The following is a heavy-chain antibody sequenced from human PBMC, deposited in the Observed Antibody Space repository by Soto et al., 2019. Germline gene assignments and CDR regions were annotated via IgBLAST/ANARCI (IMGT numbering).Heavy chain of an antibody. Sequence: ASVKVSCKASGYRFTSYHMHWVRQAPGQGLEWMGIINPSGGSTKYAQKFLDRVTMTRDTSTSTVYMDLSSLKSEDTAVYYCARSHDSSGYSFFDYWGQGTLVTVSS. CDR1: GYRFTSYH. CDR3: ARSHDSSGYSFFDY. D-gene: IGHD3-22*01. CDR2: INPSGGST. V-gene: IGHV1-46*01. J-gene: IGHJ4*02.